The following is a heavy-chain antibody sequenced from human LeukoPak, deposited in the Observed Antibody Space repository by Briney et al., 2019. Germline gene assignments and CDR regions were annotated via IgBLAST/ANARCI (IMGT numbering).Heavy chain of an antibody. CDR2: VHYSGST. J-gene: IGHJ4*02. V-gene: IGHV4-61*01. Sequence: SETLSLTCTVSGGSVNSGSYYWSWIRQSPGKGLEWIGYVHYSGSTNYNPSLKSRVTISVDTSKNQFSLKLSSVTAADTAVYYCARGPDYYDSSGLDYWGQGTLVTVSS. CDR3: ARGPDYYDSSGLDY. D-gene: IGHD3-22*01. CDR1: GGSVNSGSYY.